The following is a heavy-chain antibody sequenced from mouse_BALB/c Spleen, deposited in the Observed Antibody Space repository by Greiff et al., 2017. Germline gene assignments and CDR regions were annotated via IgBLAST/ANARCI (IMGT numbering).Heavy chain of an antibody. Sequence: VKLVESGPGLVAPSQSLSITCTVSGFSLTSYGVHWVRQPPGKGLEWLGVIWAGGSTNYNSALMSRLSISKDNSKSQVFLKMNSLQTDDTAMYYCARDGYDSWYFDVWGAGTTVTVSS. D-gene: IGHD2-14*01. V-gene: IGHV2-9*02. CDR3: ARDGYDSWYFDV. CDR2: IWAGGST. CDR1: GFSLTSYG. J-gene: IGHJ1*01.